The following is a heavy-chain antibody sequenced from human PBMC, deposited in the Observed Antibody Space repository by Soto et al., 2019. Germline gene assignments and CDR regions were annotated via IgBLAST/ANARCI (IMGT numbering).Heavy chain of an antibody. Sequence: QVQLQESGPGLVKPSETLSLTCTVSGGSINTHNYYWSWVRQHPGKGLEWIAYIDYRGNAFYNPSLMGRGAISLDTSKNQFSLKLNSVSAADTAIYFCAREVMMPTDSDGFDVWGQGAMVTVSS. D-gene: IGHD2-2*01. CDR3: AREVMMPTDSDGFDV. CDR1: GGSINTHNYY. CDR2: IDYRGNA. V-gene: IGHV4-31*03. J-gene: IGHJ3*01.